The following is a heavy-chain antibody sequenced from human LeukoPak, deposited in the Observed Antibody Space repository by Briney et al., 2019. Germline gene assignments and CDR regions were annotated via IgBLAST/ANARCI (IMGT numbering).Heavy chain of an antibody. D-gene: IGHD2-21*02. J-gene: IGHJ4*02. CDR1: GFTFSNHA. CDR3: AKAASDFYDFDS. CDR2: ISGGGAYT. V-gene: IGHV3-23*01. Sequence: QPGGSLRLSCAASGFTFSNHAMSWVRQAPGKGLEWVSVISGGGAYTYYADSVKGRFAISRGNSKNTLYLQMSRLRAEDTAVYYCAKAASDFYDFDSWGQGTLVTVSS.